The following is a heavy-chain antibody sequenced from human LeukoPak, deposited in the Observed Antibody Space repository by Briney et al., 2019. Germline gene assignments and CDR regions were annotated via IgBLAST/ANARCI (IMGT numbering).Heavy chain of an antibody. Sequence: GGSPRLSCAASGFTFRIYAMSWVRQAPGKGLEWVSTITDSGGGTYHADSVKGRFTISRDNSKNTLYLQMNSLRGEDTAIYFCATHAPKNGDDDYWGQGTLVTVSS. CDR2: ITDSGGGT. D-gene: IGHD4-17*01. J-gene: IGHJ4*02. V-gene: IGHV3-23*01. CDR1: GFTFRIYA. CDR3: ATHAPKNGDDDY.